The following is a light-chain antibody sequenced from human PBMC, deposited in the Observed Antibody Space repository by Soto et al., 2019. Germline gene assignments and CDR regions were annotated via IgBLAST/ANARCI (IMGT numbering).Light chain of an antibody. CDR1: QDIGSD. CDR3: LQDSGYSWT. V-gene: IGKV1-6*01. Sequence: IQMTQSPSSLSASVGDRVIITCRASQDIGSDLAWYQQTPGKAPKLLIYGASSLQSGVPSRFSGSGYGTDFTLTISSLQPEDFATYFCLQDSGYSWTFGQGTKVDIK. J-gene: IGKJ1*01. CDR2: GAS.